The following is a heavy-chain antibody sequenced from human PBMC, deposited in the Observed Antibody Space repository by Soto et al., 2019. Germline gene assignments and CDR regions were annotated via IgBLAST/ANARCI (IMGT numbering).Heavy chain of an antibody. CDR3: TPGWLQLRLLLAFDY. CDR1: GFTLGDYA. J-gene: IGHJ4*02. D-gene: IGHD5-12*01. V-gene: IGHV3-49*03. CDR2: SRSKAYGRTT. Sequence: PGGSLRLSCTASGFTLGDYAMSWFRQAPGKGLEWVGFSRSKAYGRTTEYASTVTGRCTISRDDSKRIPYLQMNRLKTEHTAGYYCTPGWLQLRLLLAFDYWGQGTLVTVSS.